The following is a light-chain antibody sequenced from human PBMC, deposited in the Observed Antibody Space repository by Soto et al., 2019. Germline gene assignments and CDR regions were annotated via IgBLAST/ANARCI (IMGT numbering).Light chain of an antibody. Sequence: QSVLTQPASVSGSPGQSITIPCTGTSSDVGGYTYVSWFQQHPGKAPKVIIYEVSNRPSGVSNRFSGSKSGNTASLTISGLQAEDEADYYCSSYTINNTGVFGGGTKLTVL. CDR2: EVS. J-gene: IGLJ2*01. CDR1: SSDVGGYTY. V-gene: IGLV2-14*01. CDR3: SSYTINNTGV.